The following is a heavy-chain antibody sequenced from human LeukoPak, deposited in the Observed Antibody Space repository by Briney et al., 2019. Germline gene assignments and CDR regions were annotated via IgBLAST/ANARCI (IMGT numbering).Heavy chain of an antibody. CDR2: IISILGIA. D-gene: IGHD3-10*01. CDR3: ARTYYYGSGSQNWFDP. J-gene: IGHJ5*02. CDR1: GGTFSSYT. V-gene: IGHV1-69*02. Sequence: SVKVSCKASGGTFSSYTISWVRQAPGQGLEWMGRIISILGIANYAQKFQGRVTITADKSTSTAYMELSSLRSEDTAVYYCARTYYYGSGSQNWFDPWGQGTLVTVSS.